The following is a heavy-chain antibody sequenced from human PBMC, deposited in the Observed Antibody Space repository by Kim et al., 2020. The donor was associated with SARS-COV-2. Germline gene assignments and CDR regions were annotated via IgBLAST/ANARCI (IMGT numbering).Heavy chain of an antibody. V-gene: IGHV1-18*01. CDR1: GYTFTSYG. Sequence: ASVKVSCKASGYTFTSYGISWVRQAPGQGLEWMGWISAYNGNTNYAQKLQGRVTMTTDTSTSTAYMELRSLRSDDTAVYYCARQFKEYYYDSSGYSSPGWCDPWGQGTLVTVSS. CDR2: ISAYNGNT. CDR3: ARQFKEYYYDSSGYSSPGWCDP. J-gene: IGHJ5*02. D-gene: IGHD3-22*01.